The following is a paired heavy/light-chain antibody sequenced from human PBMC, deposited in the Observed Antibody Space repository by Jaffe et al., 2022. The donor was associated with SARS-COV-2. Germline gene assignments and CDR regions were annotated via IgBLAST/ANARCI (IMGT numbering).Heavy chain of an antibody. CDR2: ISGSGDKT. J-gene: IGHJ4*02. Sequence: EVQLLESGGGLVQPGGSLRLSCTDSGLTFSRFAMSWVRQTPGKGLEWVSTISGSGDKTYYVDSVVGRFTISRDNSQNTLYLQMNNLRVDDTAIYYCAKDVRGGGTGVPDDFWGQGTPVTVSS. D-gene: IGHD2-15*01. V-gene: IGHV3-23*01. CDR1: GLTFSRFA. CDR3: AKDVRGGGTGVPDDF.
Light chain of an antibody. CDR1: QSLVNSDGNTY. J-gene: IGKJ2*01. CDR2: KIS. CDR3: MQSTQLYT. Sequence: DIVMTQTPLSSPVTLGQPASISCRSSQSLVNSDGNTYLSWLHQRPGQPPRLLIYKISTRFSGVPDRFSGTGAGTDFTLKISRVEAEDVGVYYCMQSTQLYTFGQGTKLDIK. V-gene: IGKV2-24*01.